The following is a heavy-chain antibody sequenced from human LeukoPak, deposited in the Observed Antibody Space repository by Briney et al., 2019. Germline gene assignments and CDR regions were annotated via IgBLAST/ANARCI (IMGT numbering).Heavy chain of an antibody. CDR2: ISSSSTSI. Sequence: GGSLRLSCAASGFTFSSYAMNWVRQAPGKVLEWVGYISSSSTSIHYADSVKGRFTISRDNANNLLYLEMNNLRAEDTAVYYCARGAYADNSRYGYWGQGTLVTVSS. J-gene: IGHJ4*02. CDR3: ARGAYADNSRYGY. V-gene: IGHV3-48*04. D-gene: IGHD4-17*01. CDR1: GFTFSSYA.